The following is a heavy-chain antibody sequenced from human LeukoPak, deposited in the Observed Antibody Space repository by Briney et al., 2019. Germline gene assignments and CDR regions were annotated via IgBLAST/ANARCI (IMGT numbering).Heavy chain of an antibody. D-gene: IGHD3-16*01. CDR1: GFTFSSYE. CDR2: ISSSGSTI. J-gene: IGHJ6*03. Sequence: PGGSLRLSCAASGFTFSSYEMNWVRQAPGKGLEWVSYISSSGSTIYYADSVKGRFTISRDNAKNSLYLQMNSLRAEDTAVYYCARDYVPSYYMDVWGKGTTVTISS. CDR3: ARDYVPSYYMDV. V-gene: IGHV3-48*03.